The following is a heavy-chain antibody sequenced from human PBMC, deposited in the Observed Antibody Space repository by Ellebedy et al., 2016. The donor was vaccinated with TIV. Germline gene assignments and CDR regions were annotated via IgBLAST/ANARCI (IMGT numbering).Heavy chain of an antibody. CDR3: SRGWSTPDS. V-gene: IGHV3-21*06. CDR2: IRSTGSDK. J-gene: IGHJ4*02. D-gene: IGHD2-15*01. Sequence: PGGSLRLSCAVSGFDFSSYAMSWVRQAPGKGLEWVSSIRSTGSDKYYAESVKGRFTISRDNAQDTLFLQMNSLRAEDTAVYFCSRGWSTPDSWGKGTLVIVSS. CDR1: GFDFSSYA.